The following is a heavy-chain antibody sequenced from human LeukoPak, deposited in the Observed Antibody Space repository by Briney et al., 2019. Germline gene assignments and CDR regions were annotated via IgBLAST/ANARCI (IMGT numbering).Heavy chain of an antibody. CDR3: ARDISWFDP. CDR2: ITGSGGTT. CDR1: GLTFSSHA. Sequence: GGSLRLSCVASGLTFSSHAMTWVRQTPGKGLEWVSGITGSGGTTYHADSVKGRFTISRDNSKNTLYLQMNSLRAEDTAAYYCARDISWFDPWGQGTLVTVSS. V-gene: IGHV3-23*01. J-gene: IGHJ5*02.